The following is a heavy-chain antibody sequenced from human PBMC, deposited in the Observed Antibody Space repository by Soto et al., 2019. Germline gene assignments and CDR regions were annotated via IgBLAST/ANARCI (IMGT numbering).Heavy chain of an antibody. V-gene: IGHV3-23*01. CDR3: AKANGWFGEVWGFDY. Sequence: PGGSLRLSCAASGFTFSSYALRWVRQAPGKGLEWVSAISGSGGSTYYADSVKGRFTISRDNSKNTLYLQMNRLRAEDTAVYYCAKANGWFGEVWGFDYWGQGPLATVCS. D-gene: IGHD3-10*01. CDR1: GFTFSSYA. J-gene: IGHJ4*02. CDR2: ISGSGGST.